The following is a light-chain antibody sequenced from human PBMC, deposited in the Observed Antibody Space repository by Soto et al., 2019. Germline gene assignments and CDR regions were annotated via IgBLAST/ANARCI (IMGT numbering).Light chain of an antibody. Sequence: DIPMTQSPSPLSASVGDRVTITCQASQDISNYLNWYQQKPGKAPKLLIYDASNLETGVPSRFSGSGSGTDFTFTISSLQPEDIVTYYCQQYDNLGWTFGQGTKVEIK. CDR3: QQYDNLGWT. V-gene: IGKV1-33*01. CDR2: DAS. CDR1: QDISNY. J-gene: IGKJ1*01.